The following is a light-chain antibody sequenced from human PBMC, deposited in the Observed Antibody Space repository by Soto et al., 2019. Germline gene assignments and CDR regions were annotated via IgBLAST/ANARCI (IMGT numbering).Light chain of an antibody. V-gene: IGKV3-20*01. CDR3: QHFGNSLWT. CDR1: QSVASRN. Sequence: EIVVTQSPGTRSLSPGERATLSCRASQSVASRNLAWYQQKSGQAPRLLIYGASSRAIHTPDRFSGSGSGTDFTLTISGLEPEDFAVYYCQHFGNSLWTFGQGTKV. J-gene: IGKJ1*01. CDR2: GAS.